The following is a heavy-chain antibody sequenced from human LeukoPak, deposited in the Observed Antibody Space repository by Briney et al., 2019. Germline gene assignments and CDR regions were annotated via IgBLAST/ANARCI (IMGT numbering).Heavy chain of an antibody. J-gene: IGHJ4*02. Sequence: SDIRSLTRTISGGSVSSYCVGWIRQPPRKGREWIVYIYTSGSTNSNPSLTSRVTISVDTSKTQFSLKLSSVTAADTAVYYCARGGRPSAFDYWGQGTLVTVSS. CDR1: GGSVSSYC. V-gene: IGHV4-4*09. D-gene: IGHD1-1*01. CDR2: IYTSGST. CDR3: ARGGRPSAFDY.